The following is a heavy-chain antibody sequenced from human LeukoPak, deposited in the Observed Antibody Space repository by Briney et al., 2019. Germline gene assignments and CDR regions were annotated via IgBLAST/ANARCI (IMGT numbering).Heavy chain of an antibody. D-gene: IGHD3-22*01. V-gene: IGHV3-66*01. CDR2: IYSGGST. CDR3: ARAQSGGYYDSSGYYPFDY. CDR1: GFTVSSNY. Sequence: GGSLRLSCAASGFTVSSNYMSWVRQAPGKGLEWVSVIYSGGSTYYADSVKGRFTISRDNSKNTLYLQMNRLRAEDTAVYYCARAQSGGYYDSSGYYPFDYWGQGTLVTVSS. J-gene: IGHJ4*02.